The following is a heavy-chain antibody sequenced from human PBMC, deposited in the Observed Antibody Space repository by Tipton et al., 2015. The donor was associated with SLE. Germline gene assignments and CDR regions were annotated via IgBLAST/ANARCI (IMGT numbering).Heavy chain of an antibody. CDR2: IDRDGSP. CDR1: RGSLTGYS. CDR3: ARGVSGYYFYSYMDV. D-gene: IGHD3-16*01. Sequence: KPSETLSLVCVVNRGSLTGYSWNWIRQFPGKGLEWIGEIDRDGSPNYKSSLQNRVTMSVDRSANQFSLRLTSVTAADTAVYYCARGVSGYYFYSYMDVWGKGTTVTISS. V-gene: IGHV4-34*01. J-gene: IGHJ6*03.